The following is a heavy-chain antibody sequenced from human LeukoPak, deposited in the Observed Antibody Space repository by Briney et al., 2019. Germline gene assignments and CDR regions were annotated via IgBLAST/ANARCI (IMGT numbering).Heavy chain of an antibody. J-gene: IGHJ4*02. CDR3: ARDLWSGYSY. CDR2: IKQDGSEK. D-gene: IGHD3-3*01. CDR1: GFTFSNYW. Sequence: PGGSLRLSCAASGFTFSNYWMSWVRQAPGKGLEWVANIKQDGSEKYYVDSVKGRFTISRDNAKNSLYLQMNSLRAEDTAVYYCARDLWSGYSYWGQGTLVTVSS. V-gene: IGHV3-7*01.